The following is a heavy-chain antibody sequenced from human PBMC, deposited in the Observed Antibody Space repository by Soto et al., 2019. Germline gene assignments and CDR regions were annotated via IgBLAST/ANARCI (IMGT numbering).Heavy chain of an antibody. CDR1: GGSFSGYY. CDR3: ARESHDILTGPPWVWYFDL. D-gene: IGHD3-9*01. V-gene: IGHV4-34*01. Sequence: QVQLQQWGAGPLRPLETLSLTCGVSGGSFSGYYWAWIRQSPGKGLEWIGEINDRGSINYTPSLKSRVRISVDTSKNHYSLNLRSVTAADTAVYYCARESHDILTGPPWVWYFDLWGRGTLVTVSS. CDR2: INDRGSI. J-gene: IGHJ2*01.